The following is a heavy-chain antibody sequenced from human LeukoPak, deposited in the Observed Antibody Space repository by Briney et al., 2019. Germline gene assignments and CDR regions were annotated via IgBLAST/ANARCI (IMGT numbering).Heavy chain of an antibody. Sequence: GASVKVSCKTSGYTFSNYGITWVRQAPGQGLEWMAWISNSNGDIKYAQNFQGRLTVTTDSSTYTAYMQLRSLRSDDTAMYYCARGLRLVTMIVVVNGPNDYWGQGTLVTVSS. CDR2: ISNSNGDI. J-gene: IGHJ4*02. D-gene: IGHD3-22*01. V-gene: IGHV1-18*01. CDR3: ARGLRLVTMIVVVNGPNDY. CDR1: GYTFSNYG.